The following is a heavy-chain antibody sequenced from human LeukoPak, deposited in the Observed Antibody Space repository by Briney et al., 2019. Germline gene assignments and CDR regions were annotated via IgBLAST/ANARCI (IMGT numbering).Heavy chain of an antibody. J-gene: IGHJ4*02. CDR1: GGSLSGYY. V-gene: IGHV4-34*01. CDR2: INHSGST. Sequence: SETLSLTCAVYGGSLSGYYWSWIRQPPGKGLEWIGEINHSGSTNYNPSLKSRVTVSVDTSKNQFSLKLSSVTAADTAVYYCARGRTYWGQGTLVTVSS. D-gene: IGHD1-14*01. CDR3: ARGRTY.